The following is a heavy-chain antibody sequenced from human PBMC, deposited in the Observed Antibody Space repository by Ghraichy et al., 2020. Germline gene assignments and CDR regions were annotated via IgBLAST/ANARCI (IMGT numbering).Heavy chain of an antibody. D-gene: IGHD2-2*02. J-gene: IGHJ6*02. V-gene: IGHV3-33*01. CDR1: GFTFSSYG. CDR3: ASDLGYCSSTSCYTGDYDYYDMDI. Sequence: GGSLRLSCAASGFTFSSYGMHWVRRAPGKGLEWVAVIWYDGSNKYYADSVKGRFTISRDNSKNTLYLQMNSLRAEDTAVYYCASDLGYCSSTSCYTGDYDYYDMDIGGQGTTVTVSS. CDR2: IWYDGSNK.